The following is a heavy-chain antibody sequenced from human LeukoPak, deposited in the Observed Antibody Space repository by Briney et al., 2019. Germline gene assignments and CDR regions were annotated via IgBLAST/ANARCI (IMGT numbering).Heavy chain of an antibody. Sequence: PGGSLRLSCAASGFTFSSYGMSWVRQAPGKGLEWISAISSGGDSTYYIDSVKGRFTISRDNSKNTLFLQVNSLRVEDTAVYYCAKLPVAGLYFDYWGQGTQVTVSP. CDR3: AKLPVAGLYFDY. J-gene: IGHJ4*02. V-gene: IGHV3-23*01. CDR2: ISSGGDST. D-gene: IGHD6-19*01. CDR1: GFTFSSYG.